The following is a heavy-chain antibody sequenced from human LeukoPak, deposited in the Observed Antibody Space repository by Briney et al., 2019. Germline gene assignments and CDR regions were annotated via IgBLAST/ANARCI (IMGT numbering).Heavy chain of an antibody. J-gene: IGHJ4*02. CDR1: GFTFSSYA. CDR2: ISYDGSNK. CDR3: ARDATVGAAHFDA. D-gene: IGHD2-15*01. Sequence: GGSLRLSCAASGFTFSSYAMHWVRQAPGKGLEWVAVISYDGSNKYYADSVKGRFTISRDNSKRTLSLQMNSLRPDDTAVYHCARDATVGAAHFDAWGQGVLVTVSS. V-gene: IGHV3-30-3*01.